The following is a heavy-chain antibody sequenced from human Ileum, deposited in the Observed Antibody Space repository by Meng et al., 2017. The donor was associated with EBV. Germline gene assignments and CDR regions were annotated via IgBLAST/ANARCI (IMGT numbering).Heavy chain of an antibody. CDR2: VYYSGST. D-gene: IGHD2-15*01. V-gene: IGHV4-59*01. Sequence: QVQLEESGPGLVKPSETLSLTCTVSGRSITSYHWSWIRQPPGKGLEWIGNVYYSGSTNYNPSLKSRVTISVDTSKNQFSLKLSSVTAADTAVYYCARDGSGGYNWFDPWGQGTLVTVSS. CDR3: ARDGSGGYNWFDP. CDR1: GRSITSYH. J-gene: IGHJ5*02.